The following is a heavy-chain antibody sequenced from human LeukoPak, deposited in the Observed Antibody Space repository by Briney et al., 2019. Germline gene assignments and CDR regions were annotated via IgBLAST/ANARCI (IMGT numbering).Heavy chain of an antibody. V-gene: IGHV4-34*01. CDR2: INHSGST. CDR1: GGSISSFY. J-gene: IGHJ4*02. D-gene: IGHD3-10*01. CDR3: ARKRALNYGSGSYYTRQGYYFDY. Sequence: PSETLSLTCTVSGGSISSFYWSWIRQPPGKGLEWIGEINHSGSTNYNPSLKSRVTISVDTSKNQFSLKLSSVTAADTAVYYCARKRALNYGSGSYYTRQGYYFDYWGQGTLVTVSS.